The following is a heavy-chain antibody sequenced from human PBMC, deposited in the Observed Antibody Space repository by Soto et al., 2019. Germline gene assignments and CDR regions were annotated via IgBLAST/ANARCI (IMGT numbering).Heavy chain of an antibody. V-gene: IGHV5-51*01. J-gene: IGHJ5*02. CDR3: ARHGFYGDYSSNYFDP. CDR1: GYSFSDWW. D-gene: IGHD4-17*01. Sequence: GESLKISCKGSGYSFSDWWIAWVRQMPGKGLEYMGIIYPSDSQTRYSPSFQGQVTISADKSISTAYLQWSSLKASDTAIYYCARHGFYGDYSSNYFDPWGQGTLVTVSS. CDR2: IYPSDSQT.